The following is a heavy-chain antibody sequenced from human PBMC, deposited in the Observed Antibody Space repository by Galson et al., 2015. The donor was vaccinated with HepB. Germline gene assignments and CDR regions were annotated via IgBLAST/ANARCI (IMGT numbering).Heavy chain of an antibody. J-gene: IGHJ4*02. Sequence: SVKVSCKASGYTFTGYYMHWVRQAPGQGLEWMGRINPNSGGTNYAQKFQGRVTMTRDTSISTAYMELSRLRSDDTAVYYCARADYYDSSGYYLYDYWGQGTLVTVSS. CDR1: GYTFTGYY. D-gene: IGHD3-22*01. CDR2: INPNSGGT. CDR3: ARADYYDSSGYYLYDY. V-gene: IGHV1-2*06.